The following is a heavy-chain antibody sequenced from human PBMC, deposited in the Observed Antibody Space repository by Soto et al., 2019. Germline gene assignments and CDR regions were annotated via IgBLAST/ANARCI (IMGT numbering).Heavy chain of an antibody. CDR1: GFTFGDYD. V-gene: IGHV3-49*04. J-gene: IGHJ5*02. Sequence: SLRLSSTASGFTFGDYDMSWVRQAPGKGLEWVGFIRSKAYGGTTEYAASVKGRFTISRDDSKSIAYLQMNSLKTEDTAVYYCTRTSYTYYYDSSGYWGWFDPWGQGTLVTVSS. CDR2: IRSKAYGGTT. CDR3: TRTSYTYYYDSSGYWGWFDP. D-gene: IGHD3-22*01.